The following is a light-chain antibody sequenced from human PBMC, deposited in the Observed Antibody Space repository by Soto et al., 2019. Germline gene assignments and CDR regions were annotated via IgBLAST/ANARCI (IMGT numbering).Light chain of an antibody. CDR3: QQANSFPLT. V-gene: IGKV1-12*01. J-gene: IGKJ3*01. CDR2: AAA. CDR1: QGIGSW. Sequence: DIQMTQSPSSVSASVGDRVTITCRASQGIGSWLGWYQQKPGKAPKLLIYAAASLQSGVPSRFSATFSGTEFTLTIRSLQPEDLATYFCQQANSFPLTFGPGTKVDLK.